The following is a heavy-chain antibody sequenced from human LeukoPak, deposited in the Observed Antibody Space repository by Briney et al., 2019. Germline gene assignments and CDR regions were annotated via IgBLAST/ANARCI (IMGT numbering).Heavy chain of an antibody. D-gene: IGHD6-19*01. V-gene: IGHV1-2*02. CDR2: INPNSGGT. J-gene: IGHJ4*02. CDR3: ARFLYRSGRDDC. CDR1: GYTFTGYY. Sequence: ASVKVSCKASGYTFTGYYMHWVRQAPGQGLEWMGWINPNSGGTNYAQKFQGRVTMTRDTSISTDYMELSRLRSDDTAVYYCARFLYRSGRDDCWGQGTLVTVSS.